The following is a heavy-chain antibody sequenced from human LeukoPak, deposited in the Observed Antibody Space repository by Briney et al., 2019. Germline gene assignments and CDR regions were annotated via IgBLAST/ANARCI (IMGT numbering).Heavy chain of an antibody. CDR2: ISSSGGTT. D-gene: IGHD6-13*01. Sequence: PGGSLRLSCAASGFTFSTYAVNWVRQAPGKGLEWVSAISSSGGTTYYADSVKGRFTISRDNAKNSLYLQMNSLRAEDTAVYYCARAPIAAAGTGYYYMDVWGKGTTVTVSS. CDR1: GFTFSTYA. J-gene: IGHJ6*03. V-gene: IGHV3-21*01. CDR3: ARAPIAAAGTGYYYMDV.